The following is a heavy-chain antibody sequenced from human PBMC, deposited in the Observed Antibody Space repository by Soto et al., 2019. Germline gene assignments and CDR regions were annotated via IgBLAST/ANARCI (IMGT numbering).Heavy chain of an antibody. J-gene: IGHJ6*02. Sequence: EVQLVESGGGLVKPGGSLRLSCAASGFTFSSYSMNWVRQAPGKVLEWVSSISSSSSYIYYADSVKGRFTISRDNAKNALYRQLNSLRAEDTAVYYCASLWGLELPYYYYGMAVWGRGTTVTVSS. CDR1: GFTFSSYS. CDR3: ASLWGLELPYYYYGMAV. V-gene: IGHV3-21*01. D-gene: IGHD1-7*01. CDR2: ISSSSSYI.